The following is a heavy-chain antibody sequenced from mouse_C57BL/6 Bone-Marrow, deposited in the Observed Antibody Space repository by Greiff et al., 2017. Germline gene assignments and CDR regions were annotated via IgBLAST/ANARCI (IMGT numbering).Heavy chain of an antibody. CDR1: GFNITDYY. D-gene: IGHD1-1*01. J-gene: IGHJ2*01. CDR2: IDPENGDT. V-gene: IGHV14-1*01. CDR3: TTAACYGSSPSDLYY. Sequence: VQLQQSGAELVRPGASVKLSCTASGFNITDYYMHWVKQRPEQGLEWIGRIDPENGDTEYAPKFQGKATLTADTSSNTAYLQLSSLTSEDAAVYYCTTAACYGSSPSDLYYGCRGKALTVTA.